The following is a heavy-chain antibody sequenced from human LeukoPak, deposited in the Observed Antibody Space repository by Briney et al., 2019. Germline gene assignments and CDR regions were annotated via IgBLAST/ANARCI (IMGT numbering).Heavy chain of an antibody. CDR1: GFTFSSYS. CDR3: AREGPGASSFDY. J-gene: IGHJ4*02. CDR2: ISSSASSI. Sequence: PGGSLRLSCAASGFTFSSYSMNWVRQAPGKELEWVSNISSSASSIHYADSVKGRFTISRDNAKNSLYLQMNSLRAEDTAVYYCAREGPGASSFDYWGQGTLVTVSS. D-gene: IGHD1-26*01. V-gene: IGHV3-48*04.